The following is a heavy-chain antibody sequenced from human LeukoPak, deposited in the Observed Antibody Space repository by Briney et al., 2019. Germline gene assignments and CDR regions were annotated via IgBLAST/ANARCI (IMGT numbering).Heavy chain of an antibody. V-gene: IGHV3-9*01. CDR3: AKDRTYDYVWGSYLDY. D-gene: IGHD3-16*01. Sequence: GGSLRLSCAASGFTFDDYAMHWVRQAPGKGLEWVSGISWNSGSIGYADSVKGRFTISGDNAKNSLYLQLNSLRAEDTALYYCAKDRTYDYVWGSYLDYWGQGTLVTVSS. CDR1: GFTFDDYA. J-gene: IGHJ4*02. CDR2: ISWNSGSI.